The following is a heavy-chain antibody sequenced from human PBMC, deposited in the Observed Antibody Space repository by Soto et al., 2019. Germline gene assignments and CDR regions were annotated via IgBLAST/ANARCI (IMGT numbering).Heavy chain of an antibody. J-gene: IGHJ6*02. D-gene: IGHD2-2*01. CDR3: ANSGYCSSTSCQRGYYYYGMDV. Sequence: WGSLRLCCAASGFTFSSYAMSWVRQAPGKGLEWVSAISGSGGSTYYADSVKGRFTISRDNSKNTLYLQMNSLRAEDTAVYYCANSGYCSSTSCQRGYYYYGMDVWGQGTTVTVSS. CDR2: ISGSGGST. CDR1: GFTFSSYA. V-gene: IGHV3-23*01.